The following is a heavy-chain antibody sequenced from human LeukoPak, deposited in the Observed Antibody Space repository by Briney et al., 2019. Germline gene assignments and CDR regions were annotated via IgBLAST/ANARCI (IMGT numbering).Heavy chain of an antibody. D-gene: IGHD1-26*01. Sequence: SQTLSLTCTVSGGSISSGDYYWSWIRQPPGKGLEWIGYIYYGGNTYYNPSLKSRVTISVDTSKNQFSLKLSSVTAADTAVYYCARLVGTFSTFDYWGQGTLVTVSS. CDR1: GGSISSGDYY. CDR3: ARLVGTFSTFDY. CDR2: IYYGGNT. J-gene: IGHJ4*02. V-gene: IGHV4-30-4*01.